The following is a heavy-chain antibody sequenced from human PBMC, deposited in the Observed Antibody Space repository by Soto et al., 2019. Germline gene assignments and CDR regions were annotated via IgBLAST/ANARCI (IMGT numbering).Heavy chain of an antibody. D-gene: IGHD5-12*01. CDR3: HGYGY. Sequence: EVQVVESGGGLIQPGGSLRLSSEVSGFSVTANYMSWVRQAPGKGLEWVSVIYSGGSTYYIDSVKGRFSISRDISKNTLYLQMNSLRAEDTAVYYCHGYGYGGQGTLVTVSS. V-gene: IGHV3-53*01. CDR2: IYSGGST. CDR1: GFSVTANY. J-gene: IGHJ4*02.